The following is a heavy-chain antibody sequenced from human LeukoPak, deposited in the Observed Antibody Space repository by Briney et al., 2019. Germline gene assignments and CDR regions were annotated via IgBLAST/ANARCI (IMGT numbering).Heavy chain of an antibody. J-gene: IGHJ3*01. CDR1: GHTLTELA. CDR2: FNPEGVDI. V-gene: IGHV1-24*01. Sequence: VASVKVSCKVSGHTLTELAMHWVRQAPGQGPEWVGCFNPEGVDIIYAQNFQGRLTMTEDTSTNTAYMELSRLRTDATAVDYGATNGLQGDYLAPDVTFYVWGERTVVTV. D-gene: IGHD4-11*01. CDR3: ATNGLQGDYLAPDVTFYV.